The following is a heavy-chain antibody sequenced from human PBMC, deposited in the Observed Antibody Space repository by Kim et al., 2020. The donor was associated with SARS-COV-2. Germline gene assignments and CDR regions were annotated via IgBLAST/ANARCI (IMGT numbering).Heavy chain of an antibody. Sequence: SETLSLTCTVSGASISNYYWSWIRQPPGKGLEWIAYIHSSGITKYNPSLDSRVTMSIDTSKNQFSLRLSSVTAADTAVYYCARHPGGGWFDPGGQGTLVT. CDR1: GASISNYY. J-gene: IGHJ5*02. CDR2: IHSSGIT. D-gene: IGHD3-16*01. V-gene: IGHV4-59*08. CDR3: ARHPGGGWFDP.